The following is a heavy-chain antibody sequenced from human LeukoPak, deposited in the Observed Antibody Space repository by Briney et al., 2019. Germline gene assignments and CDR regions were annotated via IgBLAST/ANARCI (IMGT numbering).Heavy chain of an antibody. J-gene: IGHJ4*02. CDR1: GFTFSSYG. Sequence: GGSLRLSCAASGFTFSSYGMHWVRQAPGKGLEWVAFIRYDGSNKYYADSVKGRFTISRDNSKNTLYLQMNSLRAEDTAVYYCAKDSGIRDFWSGYSGYYFDYWGQGTLVTVSS. V-gene: IGHV3-30*02. CDR3: AKDSGIRDFWSGYSGYYFDY. CDR2: IRYDGSNK. D-gene: IGHD3-3*01.